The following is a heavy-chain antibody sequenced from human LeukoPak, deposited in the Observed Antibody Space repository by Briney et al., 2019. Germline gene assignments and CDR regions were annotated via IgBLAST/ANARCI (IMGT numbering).Heavy chain of an antibody. CDR3: VRHGGINSITTFV. Sequence: GGSLRLSCAASGFTFRSYWMSWVRQAPGKGLEWVANIKSDGSDKYYVDSVRGRFTISRDNAENSLYLQLSSLRAEDTAVYYCVRHGGINSITTFVWGQGTLVTVSS. CDR2: IKSDGSDK. CDR1: GFTFRSYW. J-gene: IGHJ3*01. V-gene: IGHV3-7*01. D-gene: IGHD3-9*01.